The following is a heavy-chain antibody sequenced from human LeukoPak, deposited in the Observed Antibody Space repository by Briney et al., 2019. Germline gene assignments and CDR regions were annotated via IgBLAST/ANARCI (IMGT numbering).Heavy chain of an antibody. Sequence: SCKASGFTFSSYGMHWVRQAPGKGLEWVAAIIYDGSNKYYADSVKGRFTISRDNSKNTLYLQMNSLRAEDTAVYYCAKDHLAGYSYGGYYFDYWGQGTLVTVSS. V-gene: IGHV3-30*18. D-gene: IGHD5-18*01. CDR3: AKDHLAGYSYGGYYFDY. J-gene: IGHJ4*02. CDR2: IIYDGSNK. CDR1: GFTFSSYG.